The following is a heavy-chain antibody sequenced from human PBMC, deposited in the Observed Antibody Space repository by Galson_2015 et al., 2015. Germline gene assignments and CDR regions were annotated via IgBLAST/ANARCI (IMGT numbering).Heavy chain of an antibody. CDR2: IDWDDDK. Sequence: PALVKPTQTLTLTCTFSGFSLSTSGMRVSWIRQPPGKALEWLARIDWDDDKFYSTSLKTRLTISKDTSKNQVVLTMTNMDPVDTATYYCARTSGYYDFWSGYYGTFDHFDYWGQGTLVTVSS. D-gene: IGHD3-3*01. CDR3: ARTSGYYDFWSGYYGTFDHFDY. J-gene: IGHJ4*02. V-gene: IGHV2-70*04. CDR1: GFSLSTSGMR.